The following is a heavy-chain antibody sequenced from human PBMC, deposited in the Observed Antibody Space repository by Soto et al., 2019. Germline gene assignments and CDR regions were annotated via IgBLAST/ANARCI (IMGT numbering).Heavy chain of an antibody. Sequence: SETLSLTCAVYGGSFSGYYWSWIRQPPGKGLEWIGEINHSGSTNYNPSLKSRVTISVDTSKNQFSLKLSSVTAADTAVYYCARMWGIAARPSQPNWFDPWGQGTLVTVSS. J-gene: IGHJ5*02. V-gene: IGHV4-34*01. CDR2: INHSGST. D-gene: IGHD6-6*01. CDR1: GGSFSGYY. CDR3: ARMWGIAARPSQPNWFDP.